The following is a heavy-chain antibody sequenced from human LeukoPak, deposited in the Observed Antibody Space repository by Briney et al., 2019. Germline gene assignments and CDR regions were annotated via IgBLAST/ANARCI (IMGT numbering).Heavy chain of an antibody. D-gene: IGHD6-13*01. J-gene: IGHJ4*02. Sequence: ASVKVSCKASGGTFSSYAISWVRQAPGQGLEWMGGIIPIFGTANYAQKFQGRVTITADESTSTAYMELNSLRTEDTAVYYCAQDRGGEQQLIQGFAYWGQGTLVTVSS. CDR2: IIPIFGTA. CDR3: AQDRGGEQQLIQGFAY. CDR1: GGTFSSYA. V-gene: IGHV1-69*13.